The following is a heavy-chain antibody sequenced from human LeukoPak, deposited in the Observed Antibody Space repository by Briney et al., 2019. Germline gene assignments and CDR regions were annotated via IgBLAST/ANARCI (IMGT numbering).Heavy chain of an antibody. V-gene: IGHV1-2*04. D-gene: IGHD6-13*01. CDR3: ARGSLRIAAAGPTYYFDY. CDR1: GGTFSSYA. Sequence: ASVKVSCKASGGTFSSYAISWVRQAPGQGLEWMGWINPNSGGTNYAQKFQGWVTMTRDTSISTAYMELSRLRSDDTAVYYCARGSLRIAAAGPTYYFDYWGQGTLVTVSS. CDR2: INPNSGGT. J-gene: IGHJ4*02.